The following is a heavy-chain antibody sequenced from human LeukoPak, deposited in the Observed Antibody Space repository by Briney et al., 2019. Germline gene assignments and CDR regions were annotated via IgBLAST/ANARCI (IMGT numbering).Heavy chain of an antibody. CDR1: GFTFSSYA. V-gene: IGHV3-23*01. D-gene: IGHD2-21*01. J-gene: IGHJ6*03. CDR3: AKDRLCGGDCYWYYYYYMDV. CDR2: MSGSGGST. Sequence: GGSLRLSCAASGFTFSSYAMSWVRQAPGKGLEWVSAMSGSGGSTYYADSVKGRFTISRDNSKNTLYLQMNSLRAEDTAVYYCAKDRLCGGDCYWYYYYYMDVWGKGTTVTVSS.